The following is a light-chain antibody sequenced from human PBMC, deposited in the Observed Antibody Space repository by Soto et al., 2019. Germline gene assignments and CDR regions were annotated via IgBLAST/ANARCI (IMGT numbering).Light chain of an antibody. CDR1: SSDVGGYNY. CDR3: CSYAGGPVV. V-gene: IGLV2-11*01. Sequence: QSALTQPRSVSGSPGQSVTISCTGTSSDVGGYNYVSWYQQLPGKAPEVMIYDVNKRPPGVPDLFSGSRSGNTASLTISGLQPGYAADYYCCSYAGGPVVFGGGTKLTVL. CDR2: DVN. J-gene: IGLJ2*01.